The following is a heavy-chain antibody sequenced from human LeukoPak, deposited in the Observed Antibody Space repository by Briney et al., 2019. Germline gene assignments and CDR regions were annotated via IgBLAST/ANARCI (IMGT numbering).Heavy chain of an antibody. CDR1: GGTFSSYA. J-gene: IGHJ3*02. D-gene: IGHD2-21*02. V-gene: IGHV1-69*05. CDR3: ARDSCGGDCYPGSYAFDI. Sequence: ASVKLSCRASGGTFSSYAISWVRQAPGQGLEWMGGIIPIFGTANYAQKFQGRVTITTDDSTSTAYMELSSLRSEDTAVYYCARDSCGGDCYPGSYAFDIWGQGTMVTVSS. CDR2: IIPIFGTA.